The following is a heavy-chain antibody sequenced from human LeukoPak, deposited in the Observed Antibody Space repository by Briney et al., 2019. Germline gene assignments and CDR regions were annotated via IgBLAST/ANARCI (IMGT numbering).Heavy chain of an antibody. CDR3: ARDGSYYDFWSGYYSDY. D-gene: IGHD3-3*01. Sequence: GGSLRLSCAASGFTVSSNYMSWVRQAPGKGLEWVSVIYSGGSTYYADSVKGRFTISRDNSKNTLYLQMNSLRAEDTAVYYCARDGSYYDFWSGYYSDYWGQGTLVTVSS. CDR2: IYSGGST. CDR1: GFTVSSNY. J-gene: IGHJ4*02. V-gene: IGHV3-53*01.